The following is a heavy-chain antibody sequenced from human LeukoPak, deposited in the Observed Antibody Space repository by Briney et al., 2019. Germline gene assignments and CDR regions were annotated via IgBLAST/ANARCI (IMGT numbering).Heavy chain of an antibody. J-gene: IGHJ4*02. Sequence: PGGSLRLSCAASGFTFSSYAMSWVRQAPGKGLEWVSAISGSGGSTYYADSVKGRFTISRDNAKNSLFLQMNSLRAEDTAMYYCARTGYDSSGYYSDYWGQGTLVTVSS. CDR2: ISGSGGST. CDR1: GFTFSSYA. V-gene: IGHV3-23*01. D-gene: IGHD3-22*01. CDR3: ARTGYDSSGYYSDY.